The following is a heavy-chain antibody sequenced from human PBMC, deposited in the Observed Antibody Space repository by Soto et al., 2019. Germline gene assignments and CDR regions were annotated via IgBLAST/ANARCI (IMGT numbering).Heavy chain of an antibody. CDR3: ARPGVVTAYWYFDL. J-gene: IGHJ2*01. D-gene: IGHD2-15*01. CDR2: IKQDGSEK. Sequence: EVQLVESGGGLVQPGGSLRLSCAASGFTFSSYWMSWVRQAPGKGLEWVANIKQDGSEKYYVDSVKGRFTISRDNAKNSLYLQMNSLRAEDTAVYYCARPGVVTAYWYFDLWGRGTLVTVSS. V-gene: IGHV3-7*03. CDR1: GFTFSSYW.